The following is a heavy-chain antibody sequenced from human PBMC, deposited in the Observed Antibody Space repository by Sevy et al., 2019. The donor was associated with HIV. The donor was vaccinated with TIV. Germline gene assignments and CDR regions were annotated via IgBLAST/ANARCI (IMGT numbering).Heavy chain of an antibody. V-gene: IGHV3-11*01. CDR2: ISSSGSTI. J-gene: IGHJ4*02. D-gene: IGHD6-6*01. Sequence: GESLKISCAASGFTFSDYYMSWIRQAPGKGLEWVSYISSSGSTIYYADSVKGRFTISRDNAKNSLYLQMNSLRAEDTAVYYCARDLSSIAALDYWGQGTLVTVSS. CDR1: GFTFSDYY. CDR3: ARDLSSIAALDY.